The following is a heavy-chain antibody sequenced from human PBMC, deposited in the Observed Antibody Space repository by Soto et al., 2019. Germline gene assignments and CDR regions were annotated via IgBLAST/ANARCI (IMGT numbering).Heavy chain of an antibody. Sequence: QVQLVQSGAEVKKPGASVKVSCKASGGTFGTYTMSWVRQAPGQGLEWMGGIIPMFATTTYAENFQGRVTITADESTNTAYRELIGLIFEDTAVYSCTRDLYYFGSSAHYGQNWFVTWGQGTRVTVSS. CDR2: IIPMFATT. CDR1: GGTFGTYT. J-gene: IGHJ5*02. CDR3: TRDLYYFGSSAHYGQNWFVT. V-gene: IGHV1-69*12. D-gene: IGHD3-22*01.